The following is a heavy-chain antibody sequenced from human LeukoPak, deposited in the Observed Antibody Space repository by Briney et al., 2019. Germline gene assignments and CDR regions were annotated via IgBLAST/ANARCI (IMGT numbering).Heavy chain of an antibody. V-gene: IGHV5-51*01. CDR2: IYPGDSDT. J-gene: IGHJ4*02. CDR3: ARGGGCSSTSCSPFDY. D-gene: IGHD2-2*01. CDR1: GYSFTSYW. Sequence: GESLKISCKGSGYSFTSYWIGWVRQMPGKGLEWMGIIYPGDSDTRYSPSLQGQVTISADKSISPAYLQWSSLKASDTAMYYCARGGGCSSTSCSPFDYWGQGTLVTVSS.